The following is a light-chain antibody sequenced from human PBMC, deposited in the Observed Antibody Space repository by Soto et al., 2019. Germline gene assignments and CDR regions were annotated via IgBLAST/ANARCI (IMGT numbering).Light chain of an antibody. CDR1: QSVSSN. J-gene: IGKJ1*01. CDR3: QKSNNWTPWT. CDR2: GAS. V-gene: IGKV3-15*01. Sequence: EIVMTQSPATLSVSPGERATLSCRASQSVSSNLAWYQQKPGQAPRLLIYGASTRATGIPARFSGSGYVTEFTLNISSLQSEDFAVYYCQKSNNWTPWTFGQGTKVEIK.